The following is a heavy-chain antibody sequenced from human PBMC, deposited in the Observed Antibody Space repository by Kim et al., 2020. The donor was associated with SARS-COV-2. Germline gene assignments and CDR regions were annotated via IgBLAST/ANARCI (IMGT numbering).Heavy chain of an antibody. J-gene: IGHJ4*02. CDR3: ARDLAWLLAHDY. V-gene: IGHV3-7*03. Sequence: VTAVKGRFTISRDNAKNSLYLQMNSLRAEDTAVYYCARDLAWLLAHDYWGQGTLVTVSS. D-gene: IGHD3-3*01.